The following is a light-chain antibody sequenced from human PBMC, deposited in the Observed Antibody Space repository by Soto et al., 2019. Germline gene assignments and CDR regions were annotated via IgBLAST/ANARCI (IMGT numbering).Light chain of an antibody. J-gene: IGLJ3*02. CDR2: NNN. V-gene: IGLV1-44*01. CDR3: AAWADSLNGLWV. Sequence: QSVLTQPPSASGTPGQRVTMSCTGSNSNIGSNTVSWYQHLPGTAPKLLIYNNNRRPPGVPDRFSGSKSGTSASPAISGLQSEDEADSYCAAWADSLNGLWVFGGGTKLTVL. CDR1: NSNIGSNT.